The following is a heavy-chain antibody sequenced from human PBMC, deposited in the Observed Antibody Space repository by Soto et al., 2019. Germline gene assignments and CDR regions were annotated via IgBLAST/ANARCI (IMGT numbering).Heavy chain of an antibody. CDR3: ARDLESTVTTYYFDY. J-gene: IGHJ4*02. CDR1: GFTSAYHA. D-gene: IGHD4-17*01. CDR2: ISSSSSYI. V-gene: IGHV3-21*01. Sequence: GGSLRLSCAASGFTSAYHAMNWVRHAPGKGLEWVSSISSSSSYIYYADSVKGRFTISRDNAKNSLYLQMNSLRAEDTAVYYCARDLESTVTTYYFDYWGQGTLVTVSS.